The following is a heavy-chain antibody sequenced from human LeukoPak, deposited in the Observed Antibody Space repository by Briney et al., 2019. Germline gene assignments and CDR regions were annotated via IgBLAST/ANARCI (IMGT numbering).Heavy chain of an antibody. D-gene: IGHD3-3*01. V-gene: IGHV4-34*01. CDR3: ARGPRYYDFWSGPNNNYYYYGMDV. J-gene: IGHJ6*02. Sequence: SEALSLTCAVYGVSFSGYYWSWIRQPPGKGLEWIGEINHSGSTNYNPSLKSRVTISVDTSKNQFSLKLSSVTAADTAVYYCARGPRYYDFWSGPNNNYYYYGMDVWGQGTTVTVSS. CDR2: INHSGST. CDR1: GVSFSGYY.